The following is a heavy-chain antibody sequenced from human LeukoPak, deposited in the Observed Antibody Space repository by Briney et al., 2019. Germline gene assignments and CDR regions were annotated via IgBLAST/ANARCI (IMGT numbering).Heavy chain of an antibody. V-gene: IGHV3-43*01. J-gene: IGHJ4*02. CDR3: ARDSPPDY. CDR2: ISRNGAAT. Sequence: SGGSLRLSCAASGLIFDDYTMHWVRQAPGKGLAWVSLISRNGAATKYADSVRGRFTVSRDNSKNSLYLQMNSLRADDTAVYYCARDSPPDYWGQGTLVTVSS. CDR1: GLIFDDYT.